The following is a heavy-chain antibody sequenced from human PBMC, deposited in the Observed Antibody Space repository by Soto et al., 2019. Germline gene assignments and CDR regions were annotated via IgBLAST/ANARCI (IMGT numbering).Heavy chain of an antibody. CDR1: GFTFSSYG. V-gene: IGHV3-30*18. CDR3: AKDQGQYYYYSMDV. Sequence: QVQLVESGGGVVQPGRSLRLSCAASGFTFSSYGMHWVRQAPGKGLEWVAVISYDGSNKYYADSVKGRFSISRDNSKNTLYLQMNSLSAEDTSVHYCAKDQGQYYYYSMDVWGQGTTVTVYS. CDR2: ISYDGSNK. J-gene: IGHJ6*02.